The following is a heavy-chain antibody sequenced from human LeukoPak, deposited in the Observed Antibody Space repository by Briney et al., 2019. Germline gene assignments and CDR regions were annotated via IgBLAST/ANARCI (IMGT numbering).Heavy chain of an antibody. J-gene: IGHJ6*02. CDR2: INPNSGGT. D-gene: IGHD3-10*01. CDR1: GYTFTGYY. CDR3: ARDGYYGSGTMDV. V-gene: IGHV1-2*04. Sequence: GASVKVSCKASGYTFTGYYMHWVRQAPGQGLEWMGWINPNSGGTNYAQKFQGWVTMTRDTSISTAYMELSRLRSDDTAVYYCARDGYYGSGTMDVWGQGTTDTVSS.